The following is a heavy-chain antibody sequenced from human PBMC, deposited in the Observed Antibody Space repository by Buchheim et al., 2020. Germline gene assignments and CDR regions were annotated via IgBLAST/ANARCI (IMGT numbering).Heavy chain of an antibody. V-gene: IGHV3-74*01. CDR2: IRGDGSEI. CDR3: ATLPFSDYAGH. Sequence: EVHLVESGGGLVQPGGSLRLSCAVSGLTFSTYWIHWVRQAPGKGLVWVSRIRGDGSEINYADSVKGRFTISRDSAKNTGLLQMNSPGVEETAVYYCATLPFSDYAGHWGQGNL. CDR1: GLTFSTYW. D-gene: IGHD4-23*01. J-gene: IGHJ4*02.